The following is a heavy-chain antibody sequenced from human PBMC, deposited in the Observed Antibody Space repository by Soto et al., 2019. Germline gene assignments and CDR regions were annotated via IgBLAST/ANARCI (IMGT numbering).Heavy chain of an antibody. Sequence: QVQLQESGPGLVKAWETLSLTCTVSGGSITSYYWSWLRQSPGKGLEWIGYIYYSGSADYNPSLKSRVTLSVDTSRNQFSLKLTSVTAADTAVYYCAGGGVVSDAFDIWGQGTLVTVSS. D-gene: IGHD2-15*01. CDR3: AGGGVVSDAFDI. CDR2: IYYSGSA. J-gene: IGHJ3*02. V-gene: IGHV4-59*01. CDR1: GGSITSYY.